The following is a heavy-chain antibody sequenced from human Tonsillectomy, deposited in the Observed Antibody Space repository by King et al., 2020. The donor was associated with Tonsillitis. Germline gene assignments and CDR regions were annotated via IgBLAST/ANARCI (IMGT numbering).Heavy chain of an antibody. V-gene: IGHV4-59*01. CDR3: ARAGSWRAKWDY. Sequence: VQLQESGPGLVKPSETLSLTCTVSGGSISSYYWSWLRQSPGKGLEWIGYIYNSGSTNYNPSLKSRVTISGDTSKNQFSLKLSSVTAADTAVYYCARAGSWRAKWDYWGQGTLVAVSS. D-gene: IGHD6-13*01. CDR2: IYNSGST. J-gene: IGHJ4*02. CDR1: GGSISSYY.